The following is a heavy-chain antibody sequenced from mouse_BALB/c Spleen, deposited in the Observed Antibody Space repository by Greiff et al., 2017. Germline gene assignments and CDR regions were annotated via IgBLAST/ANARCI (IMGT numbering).Heavy chain of an antibody. CDR3: ARYYDYDDYAMDY. D-gene: IGHD2-4*01. V-gene: IGHV5-17*02. J-gene: IGHJ4*01. CDR1: GFTFSSFG. Sequence: EVQLMESGGGLVQPGGSRKLSCAASGFTFSSFGMHWVRQAPEKGLEWVAYISRGSSTIYYADTVKGRFTISRDNPKNTLFLQMTSLRSEDTAMYYCARYYDYDDYAMDYWGQGTSVTVSS. CDR2: ISRGSSTI.